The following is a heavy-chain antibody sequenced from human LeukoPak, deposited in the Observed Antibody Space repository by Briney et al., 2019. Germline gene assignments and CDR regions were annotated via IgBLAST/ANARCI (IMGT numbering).Heavy chain of an antibody. J-gene: IGHJ4*02. V-gene: IGHV3-48*04. Sequence: PAGGSLRLSCAASGFTFSSYSMNWVRQAPGKGLEWVSYISSSSSTIYYADSVRGRFTISRDNVKNSLFLQMNSLRAEDTAVYYCARYADYEGHYFDYWGQGTLVTVSS. D-gene: IGHD4-17*01. CDR2: ISSSSSTI. CDR1: GFTFSSYS. CDR3: ARYADYEGHYFDY.